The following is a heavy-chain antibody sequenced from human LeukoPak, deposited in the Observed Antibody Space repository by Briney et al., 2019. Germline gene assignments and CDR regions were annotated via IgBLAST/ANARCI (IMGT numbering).Heavy chain of an antibody. D-gene: IGHD5-24*01. CDR2: IYYSGST. CDR3: ARDQVEMATIGAFDI. V-gene: IGHV4-39*07. J-gene: IGHJ3*02. Sequence: PSETLSLTCTVSGGSISSSSYYWGWIRQPPGKGLEWIGSIYYSGSTYYNPSLKSRVTISVDTSKNQFSLKLSSVTAADTAVYYCARDQVEMATIGAFDIWGQGTMVTVSS. CDR1: GGSISSSSYY.